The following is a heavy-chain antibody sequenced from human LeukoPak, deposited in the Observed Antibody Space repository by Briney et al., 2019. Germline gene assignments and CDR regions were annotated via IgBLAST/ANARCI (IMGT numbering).Heavy chain of an antibody. CDR2: IYTSGST. J-gene: IGHJ4*02. D-gene: IGHD3-10*01. CDR1: GGSFSGYY. CDR3: ARDITMVRGVQYYFDY. Sequence: SETLSLTCAVYGGSFSGYYWSWIRQPPGKGLEWIGRIYTSGSTNYNPSLKSRVTMSVDTSKNQFSLKLSSVTAADTAVYYCARDITMVRGVQYYFDYWGQGTLVTVSS. V-gene: IGHV4-59*10.